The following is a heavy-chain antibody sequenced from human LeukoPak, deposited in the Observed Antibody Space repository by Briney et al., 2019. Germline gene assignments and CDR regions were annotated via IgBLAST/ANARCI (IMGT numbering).Heavy chain of an antibody. Sequence: GGSLRLSCALSGFTFSSYGMNWVRPAPGKGRWWVSYISSSSSAMYYADSVKGRFTISRDNAKNSLYLQMNSLRDEDTAVYYCARDFGLWGAAGYWGQGTLVAVSS. CDR3: ARDFGLWGAAGY. D-gene: IGHD1-26*01. CDR2: ISSSSSAM. V-gene: IGHV3-48*02. J-gene: IGHJ4*02. CDR1: GFTFSSYG.